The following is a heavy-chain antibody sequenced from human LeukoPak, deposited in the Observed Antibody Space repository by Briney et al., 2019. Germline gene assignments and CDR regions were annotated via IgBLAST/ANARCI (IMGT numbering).Heavy chain of an antibody. CDR2: IKEDGSEK. V-gene: IGHV3-7*01. CDR1: GFTFSSYW. CDR3: ARDHHDVLTGYYSNYYNYYYMDV. J-gene: IGHJ6*03. Sequence: GGSLRLSCVASGFTFSSYWMSWVRQAPGKGLEWVANIKEDGSEKYYVDSVRGRFTRSRDNAENSLYLQMNSLRAEDTAVYYCARDHHDVLTGYYSNYYNYYYMDVWGKGTTVTVSS. D-gene: IGHD3-9*01.